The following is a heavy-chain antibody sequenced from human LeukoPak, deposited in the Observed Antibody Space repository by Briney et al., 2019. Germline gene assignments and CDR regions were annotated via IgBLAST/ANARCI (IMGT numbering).Heavy chain of an antibody. Sequence: GGSLRLSCAASGFTFSDYYMTWIRQAPGKGLEWVSYISRSGNTIYYADSLKGRFTISRDNAKTSLYLQMNSLRAEDTAVYYCARGYYYDTSGYGSIFDYWGQGTLVTVSS. CDR2: ISRSGNTI. CDR1: GFTFSDYY. J-gene: IGHJ4*02. CDR3: ARGYYYDTSGYGSIFDY. D-gene: IGHD3-22*01. V-gene: IGHV3-11*01.